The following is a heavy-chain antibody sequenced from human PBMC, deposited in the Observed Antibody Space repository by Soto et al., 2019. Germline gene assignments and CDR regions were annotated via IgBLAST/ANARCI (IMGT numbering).Heavy chain of an antibody. Sequence: QVQLQESGPGLVKPSETLSLTCTVSGGSITNYYCSWFRQPPGKGLEWIGYINYDGYSAYNLSLKGRVTLTMDASKTQFSLMLEFVTATDTAVYFCARQGFGPLHGLVDVWGPGTTVIVSS. J-gene: IGHJ6*02. CDR3: ARQGFGPLHGLVDV. V-gene: IGHV4-59*08. D-gene: IGHD3-10*01. CDR1: GGSITNYY. CDR2: INYDGYS.